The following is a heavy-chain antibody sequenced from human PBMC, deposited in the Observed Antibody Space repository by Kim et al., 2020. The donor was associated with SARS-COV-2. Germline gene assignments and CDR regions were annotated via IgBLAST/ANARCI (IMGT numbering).Heavy chain of an antibody. J-gene: IGHJ4*02. Sequence: GGSLRLSCAASGFTFSSYAMHWVRQAPGKGLEWVAVISYDGINKYYADSVKGRFTVSRDNSKNTLFLQMNSLRAEDTAVYYCARTGIVVVPAALIDYWGQGTLVTFSS. CDR2: ISYDGINK. V-gene: IGHV3-30*04. D-gene: IGHD2-2*01. CDR3: ARTGIVVVPAALIDY. CDR1: GFTFSSYA.